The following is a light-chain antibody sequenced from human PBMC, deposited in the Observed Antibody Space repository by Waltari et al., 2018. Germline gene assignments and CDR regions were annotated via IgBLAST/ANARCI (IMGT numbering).Light chain of an antibody. CDR1: ESITTNF. V-gene: IGKV3-20*01. CDR3: QHYGRSAIT. J-gene: IGKJ5*01. CDR2: GAS. Sequence: EIVLTQPPVTLSLSPGERATLSCRASESITTNFIALYQQKPGQAPTLLIHGASIRATGISDFFSGSGSGTDFTLTISRLEPEDFAVYYCQHYGRSAITFGQGTRLDIK.